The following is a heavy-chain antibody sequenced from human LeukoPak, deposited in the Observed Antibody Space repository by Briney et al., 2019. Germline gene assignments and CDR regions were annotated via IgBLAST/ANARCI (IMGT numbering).Heavy chain of an antibody. Sequence: GASLTASCQASGDTFTFYHIHWVRQAPGQGVAWMGAVYVTGETTRNTQNFQGRVTMTRDPPTGTVYMELTSLRSEDTAVYYCATEAPGSYYFDYWGQGVLVTVSS. CDR1: GDTFTFYH. J-gene: IGHJ4*02. CDR2: VYVTGETT. CDR3: ATEAPGSYYFDY. V-gene: IGHV1-46*01.